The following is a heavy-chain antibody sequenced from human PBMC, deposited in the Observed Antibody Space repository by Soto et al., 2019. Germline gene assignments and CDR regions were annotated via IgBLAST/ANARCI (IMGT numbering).Heavy chain of an antibody. CDR1: GGSISSGGYC. Sequence: QVQLQESGKGLVKPSQTLSLTCTVSGGSISSGGYCWSWIRQHPGKGLEWIGYTKYSGSTYYNPSLKSRVTISVDTSKNQFSLKLSSVTAADTAVYYWARDYGGAWYFDLWGRGTLVTVSS. V-gene: IGHV4-31*03. J-gene: IGHJ2*01. CDR2: TKYSGST. CDR3: ARDYGGAWYFDL. D-gene: IGHD1-26*01.